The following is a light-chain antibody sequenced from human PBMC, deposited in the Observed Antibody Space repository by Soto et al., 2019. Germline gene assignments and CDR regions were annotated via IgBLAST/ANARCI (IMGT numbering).Light chain of an antibody. J-gene: IGKJ1*01. Sequence: EIVMTQSPATLSVSPGERDTLSCRASQSVSGNLAWYQQKPGQAPRPLIYGASNRATGIPARFSGSGSGTEFTLTISSLQSEDFAVYYCQQYNNWPPWTFGQGTKVEIK. CDR2: GAS. V-gene: IGKV3-15*01. CDR1: QSVSGN. CDR3: QQYNNWPPWT.